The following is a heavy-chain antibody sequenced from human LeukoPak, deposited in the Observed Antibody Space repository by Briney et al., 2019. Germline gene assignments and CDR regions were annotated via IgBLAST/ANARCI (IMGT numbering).Heavy chain of an antibody. V-gene: IGHV3-11*01. CDR2: ISSSGSTI. CDR3: ARNYDFWSGAATDY. J-gene: IGHJ4*01. D-gene: IGHD3-3*01. CDR1: GFTFSDYY. Sequence: GGSLRLSCAASGFTFSDYYMSWIRQAPGKGLEWVSYISSSGSTIYYADSVKGRFTISRDNAKNSLYLQINSLRPEATAVYYCARNYDFWSGAATDYWGPGNPVTVSS.